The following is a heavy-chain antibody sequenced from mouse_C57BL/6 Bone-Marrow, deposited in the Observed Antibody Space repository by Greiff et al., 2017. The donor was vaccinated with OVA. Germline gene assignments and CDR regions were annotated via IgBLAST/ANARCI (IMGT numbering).Heavy chain of an antibody. J-gene: IGHJ4*01. V-gene: IGHV1-7*01. CDR1: GYTFTSYW. Sequence: VQLQQSGAELAKPGASVKLSCKASGYTFTSYWMHWVKQRPGQGLEWIGYINPSSGYTKYNQKFKDKATLTADKSSSTAYMQLSSLTYEDSAVYYCARRWLPYYYAMDYWGQGTSVTVSS. CDR2: INPSSGYT. D-gene: IGHD2-3*01. CDR3: ARRWLPYYYAMDY.